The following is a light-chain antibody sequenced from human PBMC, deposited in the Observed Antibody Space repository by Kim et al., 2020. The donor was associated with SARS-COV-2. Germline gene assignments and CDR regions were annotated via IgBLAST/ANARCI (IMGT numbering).Light chain of an antibody. CDR1: QDISSS. CDR3: QQADSFPYT. CDR2: AAS. V-gene: IGKV1-12*01. Sequence: SPAVGDRVTITCRTMQDISSSLTWYQQKPRMAPTLLISAASSLESGVPSRFSARGSGTDFTLTITGLQPEDFATYYCQQADSFPYTFGQGTKLEI. J-gene: IGKJ2*01.